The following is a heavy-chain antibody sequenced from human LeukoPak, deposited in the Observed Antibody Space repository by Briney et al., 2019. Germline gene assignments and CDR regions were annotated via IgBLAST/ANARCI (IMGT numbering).Heavy chain of an antibody. V-gene: IGHV1-18*01. CDR1: GYTFSNYG. CDR3: AREGTPESDLAY. CDR2: ISAYNGNT. D-gene: IGHD1-14*01. Sequence: GASVKVSCKASGYTFSNYGISWVRQAPGQGLEWMGWISAYNGNTKYAQKLQGRVTMTTDTSTSTAYMELRNLRSDDTAVYYCAREGTPESDLAYWGQGTLVTVSS. J-gene: IGHJ4*02.